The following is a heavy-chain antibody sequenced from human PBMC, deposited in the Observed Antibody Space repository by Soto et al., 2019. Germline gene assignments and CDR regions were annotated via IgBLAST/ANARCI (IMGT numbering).Heavy chain of an antibody. Sequence: EVQVVESGGGLIQPGGSLRLSCEVSGFSVTANYMSWVRQAPGKGLEWVSVIYSGGSTYYIDSVKGRFSISRDISKNTRYVQMDSVGAEDTAVYYCHGYGYWGQGTLVTVSS. D-gene: IGHD5-12*01. CDR2: IYSGGST. V-gene: IGHV3-53*01. CDR1: GFSVTANY. J-gene: IGHJ4*02. CDR3: HGYGY.